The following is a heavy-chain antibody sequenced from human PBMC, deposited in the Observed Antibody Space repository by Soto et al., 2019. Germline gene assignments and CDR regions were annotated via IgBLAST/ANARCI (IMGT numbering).Heavy chain of an antibody. D-gene: IGHD6-13*01. CDR1: GFTFSSFA. J-gene: IGHJ4*02. Sequence: LRRSCAASGFTFSSFAMSWVRQAPGKGLDWVSAISGSGGSTYSADSVKGRFTISRDNSKNTLYLQMSSLRAEDTAVYYCARGFSAGKGSPPDFCGQGSIVTVYS. CDR3: ARGFSAGKGSPPDF. CDR2: ISGSGGST. V-gene: IGHV3-23*01.